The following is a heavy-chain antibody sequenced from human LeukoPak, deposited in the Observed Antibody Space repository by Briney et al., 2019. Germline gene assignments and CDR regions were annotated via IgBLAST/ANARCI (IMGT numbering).Heavy chain of an antibody. J-gene: IGHJ4*02. CDR1: GFTVSSNY. V-gene: IGHV3-66*02. D-gene: IGHD3-16*01. Sequence: GGSLRLSCAASGFTVSSNYVSWVRQAPGKGLEWVSVIYSGDNTYYADSVKGRFTISREKSKNTLYLEMKSLRTEDTAVYYCARTPGGYDSAWGSPVRYFDYWGQGTLVTVPS. CDR3: ARTPGGYDSAWGSPVRYFDY. CDR2: IYSGDNT.